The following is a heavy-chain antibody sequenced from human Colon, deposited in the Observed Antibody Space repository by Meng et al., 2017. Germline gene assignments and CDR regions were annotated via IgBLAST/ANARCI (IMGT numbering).Heavy chain of an antibody. CDR1: GFTVSSNY. J-gene: IGHJ4*02. CDR3: ARSLVGASDY. Sequence: GGSLRLSCAASGFTVSSNYMSWVRQAPGKGLEWVSVIYSGGSTYYADSVKGRFTSYRDNSKNTLYLQMNSLRAEDTAVYYCARSLVGASDYWGQGTLVTVSS. D-gene: IGHD3-16*01. CDR2: IYSGGST. V-gene: IGHV3-53*01.